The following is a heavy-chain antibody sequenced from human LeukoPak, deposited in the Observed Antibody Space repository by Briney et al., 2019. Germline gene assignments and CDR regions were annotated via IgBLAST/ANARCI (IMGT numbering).Heavy chain of an antibody. CDR1: GFTFSSYW. Sequence: GGSLRLSCAASGFTFSSYWMSWVRQAPGKGLEWVANIKPTGSEEYYVDSVKGRFTISRDNSMNTLYLLMNSLRAGDTAVYYCARGTVTMVDYWGQGTPVTVSS. CDR3: ARGTVTMVDY. D-gene: IGHD3-10*01. V-gene: IGHV3-7*02. CDR2: IKPTGSEE. J-gene: IGHJ4*02.